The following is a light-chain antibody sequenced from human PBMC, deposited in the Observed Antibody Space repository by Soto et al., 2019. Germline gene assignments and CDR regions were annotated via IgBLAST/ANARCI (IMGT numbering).Light chain of an antibody. Sequence: EIVMTQSPATLSVSPGEGATLSCRASQSVSNNLVWYQQKPGQAPRLLIFGASTRATGIPARFIGSGSGTEFTLTISSLQSEDFAVYYCQQNYDWPAYTFGQGTNLEIK. CDR3: QQNYDWPAYT. CDR1: QSVSNN. V-gene: IGKV3-15*01. J-gene: IGKJ2*01. CDR2: GAS.